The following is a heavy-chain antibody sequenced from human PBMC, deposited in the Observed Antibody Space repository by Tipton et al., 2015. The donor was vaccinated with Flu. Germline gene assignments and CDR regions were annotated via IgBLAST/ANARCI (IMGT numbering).Heavy chain of an antibody. CDR2: IYYSGST. CDR3: ARESPWGTMVRGWFDP. CDR1: GGSISSSSYY. J-gene: IGHJ5*02. D-gene: IGHD3-10*01. V-gene: IGHV4-39*07. Sequence: TLSLACTVSGGSISSSSYYWGWIRQPLGKGLEWIGSIYYSGSTYYNPSLKSRDTISVDTSKNQFSLKLSSVTAADTAVYYCARESPWGTMVRGWFDPWGQGTLVTVSS.